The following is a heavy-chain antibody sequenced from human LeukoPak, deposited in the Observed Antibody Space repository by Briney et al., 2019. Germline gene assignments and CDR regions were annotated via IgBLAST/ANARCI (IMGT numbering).Heavy chain of an antibody. J-gene: IGHJ2*01. CDR1: GYTFISYG. CDR2: ISGYNGNT. V-gene: IGHV1-18*01. CDR3: ARGLGVVTAQSEQPKPRYFDL. D-gene: IGHD2-21*02. Sequence: ASVKVSCKASGYTFISYGISWVRQAPGQGLEWMGWISGYNGNTNYAQNLQGRATMTTDTSTSTAYVELRSLRSDDTAVYYCARGLGVVTAQSEQPKPRYFDLWGRGTQVTVSS.